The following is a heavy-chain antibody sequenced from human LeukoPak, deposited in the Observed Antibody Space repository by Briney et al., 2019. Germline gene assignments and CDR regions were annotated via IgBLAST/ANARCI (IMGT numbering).Heavy chain of an antibody. J-gene: IGHJ4*02. D-gene: IGHD4-17*01. CDR2: INHSGST. V-gene: IGHV4-34*01. CDR1: GFIVSSNY. Sequence: GSLRLSCAASGFIVSSNYMSWVRQPPGKGLEWIGEINHSGSTNYNPSLKSRVTISVDTSKNQFSLKLSSVTAADTAVYYCARGRYGDYFGYWGQGTLVTVSS. CDR3: ARGRYGDYFGY.